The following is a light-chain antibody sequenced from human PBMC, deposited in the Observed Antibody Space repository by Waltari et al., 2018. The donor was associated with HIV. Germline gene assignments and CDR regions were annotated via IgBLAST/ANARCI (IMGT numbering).Light chain of an antibody. CDR1: QSLPSNY. CDR2: GAS. Sequence: EIVLTQSPGTLSLSPGEGATLSCRASQSLPSNYLAWYLHKPGQAPRLLIYGASFRATGIPDRFSGSGSGTDFTLTISRLEPEDFATYFCQQYGSSATFAPGTKVDI. J-gene: IGKJ3*01. CDR3: QQYGSSAT. V-gene: IGKV3-20*01.